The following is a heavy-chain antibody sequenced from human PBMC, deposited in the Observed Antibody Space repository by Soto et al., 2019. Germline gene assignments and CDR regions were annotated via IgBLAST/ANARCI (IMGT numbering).Heavy chain of an antibody. V-gene: IGHV1-69*12. J-gene: IGHJ5*02. CDR2: IIPIFGTA. Sequence: QVQLVQSGAEVKKPGSSVKVSCKASGGTFSSYAISWVRQAPGQGLEWMGGIIPIFGTANYAQKFQGRVKITADESTSTAYMELSSLRSEETAVYYCATILTGTTQAPFDPWGQGTLVTVSS. CDR3: ATILTGTTQAPFDP. D-gene: IGHD1-7*01. CDR1: GGTFSSYA.